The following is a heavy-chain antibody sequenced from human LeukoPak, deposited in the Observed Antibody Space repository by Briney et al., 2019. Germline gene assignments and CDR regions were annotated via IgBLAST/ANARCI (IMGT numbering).Heavy chain of an antibody. Sequence: ASVKVSCKASGGTFSNYVNSWVRQARGQGLEWMGIINPSGVSTSYAQKFQGRVTMTRDMSTSTVYMELSSLRSEDTAVYYCARNGVLLWFGELLYDAFDIWGQGTMVTVSS. CDR2: INPSGVST. D-gene: IGHD3-10*01. CDR3: ARNGVLLWFGELLYDAFDI. J-gene: IGHJ3*02. V-gene: IGHV1-46*01. CDR1: GGTFSNYV.